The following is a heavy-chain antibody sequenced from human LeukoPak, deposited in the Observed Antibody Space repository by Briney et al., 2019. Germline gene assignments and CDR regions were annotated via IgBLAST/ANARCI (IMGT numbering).Heavy chain of an antibody. CDR2: IIPIFGTA. V-gene: IGHV1-69*13. CDR1: GGTFSSYA. CDR3: ARWGLLWFGELLYPAFYYYGMDV. J-gene: IGHJ6*02. D-gene: IGHD3-10*01. Sequence: SVKVSCKASGGTFSSYAISWVRQAPGQGLEWMGGIIPIFGTANYAQKFQGRVTITADESTSTAYMELSSLRSEDTAVYYCARWGLLWFGELLYPAFYYYGMDVWGQGTTVTVSS.